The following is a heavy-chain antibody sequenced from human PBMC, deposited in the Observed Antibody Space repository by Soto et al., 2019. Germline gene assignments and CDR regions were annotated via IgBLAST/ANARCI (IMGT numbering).Heavy chain of an antibody. V-gene: IGHV1-18*01. CDR3: ARDQSFDRSYYYGIDV. CDR2: ISPFNGNT. CDR1: GYPFTHYG. J-gene: IGHJ6*01. Sequence: QVHLVQSGAEVKKPGASVKVSCKSSGYPFTHYGITWIRQAPGQGLEWMGWISPFNGNTNYGQTLQGGVTLTTDTSTSTVYMDPRSLRSDDTAVYYCARDQSFDRSYYYGIDVWGQGTTVAVSS. D-gene: IGHD3-22*01.